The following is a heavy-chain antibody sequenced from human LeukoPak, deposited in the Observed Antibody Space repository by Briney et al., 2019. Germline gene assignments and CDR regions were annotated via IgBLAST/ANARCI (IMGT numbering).Heavy chain of an antibody. CDR1: GYTFTDYY. Sequence: ASVKVSCKASGYTFTDYYIHWVRQAPGQGLEWMGWIHPNSAGTKYAHKFQGRVTMTRDTSTSTTYMELTSLTSDDTAVYYCARDFSQYAGYRGQGTLVTVSS. D-gene: IGHD2-2*01. V-gene: IGHV1-2*02. J-gene: IGHJ4*02. CDR2: IHPNSAGT. CDR3: ARDFSQYAGY.